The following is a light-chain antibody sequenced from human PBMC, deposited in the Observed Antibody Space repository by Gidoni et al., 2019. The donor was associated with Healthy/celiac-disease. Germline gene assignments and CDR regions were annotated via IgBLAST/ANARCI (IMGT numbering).Light chain of an antibody. CDR2: GAS. CDR1: QSVSSSY. J-gene: IGKJ2*01. CDR3: QQYGSSYT. Sequence: IVLTHSPGTLSLSPGESATLSCRSSQSVSSSYLAWYQQKPGQAPRLLIYGASNRATGIPERFSGSGSGTDFTLTISRLEPEDFAVYYCQQYGSSYTFGQGTKLEIK. V-gene: IGKV3-20*01.